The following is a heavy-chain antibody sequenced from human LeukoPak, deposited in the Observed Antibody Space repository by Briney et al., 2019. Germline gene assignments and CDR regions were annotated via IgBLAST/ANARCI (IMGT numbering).Heavy chain of an antibody. V-gene: IGHV1-69*13. D-gene: IGHD3-9*01. CDR1: GGTFSSYA. CDR3: ARDILTGYYRVSWFDP. CDR2: IIPIFGTA. Sequence: SVKVSCKASGGTFSSYAISWVRQAPGQGLEWMGGIIPIFGTANYAQKFQGRVTITADESTSTAYMELSSLRSEDTAVYYCARDILTGYYRVSWFDPWGQGTLVTVSS. J-gene: IGHJ5*02.